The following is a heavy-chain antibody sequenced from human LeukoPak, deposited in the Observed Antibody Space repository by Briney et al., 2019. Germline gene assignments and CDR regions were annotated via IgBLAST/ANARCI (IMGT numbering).Heavy chain of an antibody. CDR2: INPSGGST. CDR1: GYTFTSYY. J-gene: IGHJ4*02. Sequence: ASVKVSCKASGYTFTSYYMHWVRQAPGRGLEWMGTINPSGGSTSYAQKFQGRVTMTRDTSTSTVYMELSSLRSEDTAVYYCASPGEKDYYFDYWGQGTLVTVSS. D-gene: IGHD3-16*01. V-gene: IGHV1-46*01. CDR3: ASPGEKDYYFDY.